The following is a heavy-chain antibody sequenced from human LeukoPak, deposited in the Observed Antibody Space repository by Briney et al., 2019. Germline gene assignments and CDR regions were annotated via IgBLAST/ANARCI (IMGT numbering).Heavy chain of an antibody. J-gene: IGHJ4*02. CDR2: ISGSGGST. D-gene: IGHD3-3*01. V-gene: IGHV3-23*01. CDR1: GFTFSSYA. CDR3: ATLLEWLLFPFDY. Sequence: GGSLRLSCAASGFTFSSYAMSWVRQAPGKGLEWVSAISGSGGSTYYALSLKGLFPISSDNSKNPLYLQMTSLRAEDTALYYCATLLEWLLFPFDYWGQGTLVTVSS.